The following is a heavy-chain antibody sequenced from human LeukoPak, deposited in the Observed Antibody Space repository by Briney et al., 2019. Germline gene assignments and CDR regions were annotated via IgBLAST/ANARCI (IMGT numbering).Heavy chain of an antibody. CDR1: GDSVSSNSAA. J-gene: IGHJ4*02. CDR2: TYYRSKWYH. V-gene: IGHV6-1*01. D-gene: IGHD3-10*01. CDR3: ARETNSGSGI. Sequence: SQTLSLTCAISGDSVSSNSAAWNWIRQSPPRGLEWLGRTYYRSKWYHDYAVSLRSRITINPDTSKNQFSLQLDSVTPEDTAVYYCARETNSGSGIWGQGTLVTVSS.